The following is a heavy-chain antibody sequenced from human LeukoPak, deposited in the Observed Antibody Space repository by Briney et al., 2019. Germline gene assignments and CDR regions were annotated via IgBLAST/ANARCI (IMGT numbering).Heavy chain of an antibody. CDR1: GFTFSSYW. V-gene: IGHV3-7*01. Sequence: GGSLRLSCAASGFTFSSYWMSWVRQAPGKGLEWVANIKEDGSEKSYMDPVKSRFTISRDNANNSLYLQMNRLRAEDKAVYYCERDKAQSYGDFDYWGQGKLVTVSS. J-gene: IGHJ4*02. CDR2: IKEDGSEK. CDR3: ERDKAQSYGDFDY. D-gene: IGHD5-18*01.